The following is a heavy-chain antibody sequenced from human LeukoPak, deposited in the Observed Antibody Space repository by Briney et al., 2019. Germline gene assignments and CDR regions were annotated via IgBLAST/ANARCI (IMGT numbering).Heavy chain of an antibody. CDR1: GGSISSYY. CDR2: IYYSGST. J-gene: IGHJ4*02. CDR3: ARLVDTAMVFDY. D-gene: IGHD5-18*01. V-gene: IGHV4-59*01. Sequence: SETLSLTCTVSGGSISSYYWSWIRQPPGKGLEWIGYIYYSGSTSYNPSLKSRVTISVDTSKNQFSLKLSSVTAADTAVYYCARLVDTAMVFDYWGQGTLVTVSS.